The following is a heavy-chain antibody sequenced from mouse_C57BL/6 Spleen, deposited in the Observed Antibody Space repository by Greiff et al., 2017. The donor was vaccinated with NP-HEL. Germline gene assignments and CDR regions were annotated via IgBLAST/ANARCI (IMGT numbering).Heavy chain of an antibody. V-gene: IGHV5-16*01. CDR2: INYDGSST. D-gene: IGHD1-1*01. CDR3: ARDITTVVGRLYWYFDV. Sequence: EVHLVESEGGLVQPGSSMKLSCTASGFTFSDYYMAWVRQVPEKGLEWVANINYDGSSTYYLDSLKSRFIISRDNAMNILYLQMSSLKSEDTATYYCARDITTVVGRLYWYFDVWGTGTTVTVSS. CDR1: GFTFSDYY. J-gene: IGHJ1*03.